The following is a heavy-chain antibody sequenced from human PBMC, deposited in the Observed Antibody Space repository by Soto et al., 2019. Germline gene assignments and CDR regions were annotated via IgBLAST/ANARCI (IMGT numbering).Heavy chain of an antibody. D-gene: IGHD3-10*01. CDR3: AKDLITMVRGVIAGQDY. V-gene: IGHV4-34*01. J-gene: IGHJ4*02. CDR1: GGSFSGYY. Sequence: PSETLSLTCAVYGGSFSGYYWSWIRQPPGKGLEWIGEINHSGSTYYNPSLKSRVTISVDTSKNQFSLKLSSVTAADTAVYYCAKDLITMVRGVIAGQDYWGQGTLVTVSS. CDR2: INHSGST.